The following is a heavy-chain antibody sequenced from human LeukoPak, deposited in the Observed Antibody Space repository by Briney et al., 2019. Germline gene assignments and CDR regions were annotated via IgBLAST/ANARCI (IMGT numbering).Heavy chain of an antibody. D-gene: IGHD3-22*01. J-gene: IGHJ3*02. CDR1: GGSISSGGY. CDR2: IHYTGNT. Sequence: SETLSLTCTVSGGSISSGGYWSWIRQHPGKGLEWIAYIHYTGNTYYNPSLKSRVSISVDMSQNQFSLKLSSVTAADTAVYYCAREVQHYAGSVYDHDAFDIWGQGTMVTVSS. V-gene: IGHV4-31*03. CDR3: AREVQHYAGSVYDHDAFDI.